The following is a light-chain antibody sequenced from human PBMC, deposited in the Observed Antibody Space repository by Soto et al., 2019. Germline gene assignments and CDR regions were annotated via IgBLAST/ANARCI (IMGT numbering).Light chain of an antibody. CDR3: QQYNNWPPYT. J-gene: IGKJ2*01. CDR1: QIVSSN. V-gene: IGKV3-15*01. Sequence: EIVMTQSPATLSVSPGERATLSCRASQIVSSNLAWYQQKPGQAPSLLISGASPRATGIPARFSGSLSGTEFTLTISSLQSEDVTVYYCQQYNNWPPYTFGQGTKLEIK. CDR2: GAS.